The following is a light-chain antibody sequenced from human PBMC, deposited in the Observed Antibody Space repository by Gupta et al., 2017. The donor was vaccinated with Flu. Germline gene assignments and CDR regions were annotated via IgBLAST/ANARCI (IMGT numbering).Light chain of an antibody. J-gene: IGLJ3*02. CDR1: SSDVGDYNY. Sequence: SSDVGDYNYVSWYQQHPGKAPKLMISDVTERPSGVPHRFSGSKSGNTASLTISGLQAEDEADYYCCSYAGTYSWVFGGGTRLTVL. CDR2: DVT. CDR3: CSYAGTYSWV. V-gene: IGLV2-11*01.